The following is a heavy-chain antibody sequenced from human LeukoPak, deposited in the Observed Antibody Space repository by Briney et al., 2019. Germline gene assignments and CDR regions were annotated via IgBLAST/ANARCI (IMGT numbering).Heavy chain of an antibody. Sequence: PSETLSLTCAVYGGSFSGYYWSWIRQPPGKGLEWIGEINHSGSTNYNPSLKSRVTISVDTSKNQFSLKLSSVTAADTAVYYCATQGRAAAGSENFDYWGQGSLVTVSS. V-gene: IGHV4-34*01. CDR3: ATQGRAAAGSENFDY. CDR2: INHSGST. D-gene: IGHD6-13*01. CDR1: GGSFSGYY. J-gene: IGHJ4*02.